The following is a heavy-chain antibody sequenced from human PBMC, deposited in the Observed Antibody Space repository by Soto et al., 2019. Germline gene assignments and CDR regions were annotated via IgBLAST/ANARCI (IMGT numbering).Heavy chain of an antibody. J-gene: IGHJ4*02. CDR2: IRSNRFGATS. CDR1: GFTFRDHG. D-gene: IGHD2-15*01. Sequence: GGSLRLSCTGSGFTFRDHGLSWVRQAPGKGLEWLGFIRSNRFGATSEMAASVKGRFYISRDDSTNSTYLQMNNLQSEDTAVYYCARGPRHCSGDGCYSIDYWGRRTLVTVSS. V-gene: IGHV3-49*04. CDR3: ARGPRHCSGDGCYSIDY.